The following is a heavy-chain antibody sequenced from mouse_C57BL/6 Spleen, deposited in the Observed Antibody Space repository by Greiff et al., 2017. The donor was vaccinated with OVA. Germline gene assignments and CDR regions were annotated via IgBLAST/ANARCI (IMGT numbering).Heavy chain of an antibody. J-gene: IGHJ4*01. D-gene: IGHD2-4*01. V-gene: IGHV5-6*01. CDR1: GFTFSSYG. Sequence: EVKLMESGGDLVKPGGSLKLSCAASGFTFSSYGMYWVRQTPDKRLEWVATISSGGSYTSSPDSVKGRFTISRDNAKNTLYLQMSSLKSEDTARYYCARHPIYYDYDGVYAMDYWGQGTSVTVSS. CDR3: ARHPIYYDYDGVYAMDY. CDR2: ISSGGSYT.